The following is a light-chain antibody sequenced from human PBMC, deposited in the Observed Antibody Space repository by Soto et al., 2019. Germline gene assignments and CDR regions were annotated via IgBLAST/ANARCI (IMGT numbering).Light chain of an antibody. V-gene: IGKV3-15*01. J-gene: IGKJ5*01. Sequence: EIVMTQSPATMSVSPGASATLSGRASPSVSNLAWYQQKPGQAPRLLIYGTSTRATGIPDRFSGSGSGTDFTLTIRRLEPDDFAVYYCQQRSNRPPGITVGQGTRLENK. CDR1: PSVSN. CDR3: QQRSNRPPGIT. CDR2: GTS.